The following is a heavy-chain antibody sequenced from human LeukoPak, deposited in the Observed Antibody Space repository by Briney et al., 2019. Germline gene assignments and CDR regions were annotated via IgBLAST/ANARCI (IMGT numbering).Heavy chain of an antibody. V-gene: IGHV4-59*08. CDR3: ARGYWAVYYYGMDV. Sequence: SETLSLTCTVSGGSISTYYWSWIRQPPGKGLEWIGYISYSGSTSYNPSLESRVTISVDTSKNQFSLKLKSVTAADTAVYYCARGYWAVYYYGMDVWGQGTTVTVSS. J-gene: IGHJ6*02. CDR1: GGSISTYY. CDR2: ISYSGST. D-gene: IGHD2-15*01.